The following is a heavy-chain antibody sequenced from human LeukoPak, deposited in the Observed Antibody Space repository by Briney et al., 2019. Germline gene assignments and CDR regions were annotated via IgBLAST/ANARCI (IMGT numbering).Heavy chain of an antibody. Sequence: PGGSLRLSCAASGFTFSRYSMNWVRQAPGKGLEWVASISSTSTFIYSADSVKGRFTISRDTAKNSLFLQMNSLGAEDTAIYYCARDYFDSSDYPQTYYYYYMDVWGKGTTVTVSS. CDR3: ARDYFDSSDYPQTYYYYYMDV. V-gene: IGHV3-21*01. J-gene: IGHJ6*03. CDR1: GFTFSRYS. CDR2: ISSTSTFI. D-gene: IGHD3-22*01.